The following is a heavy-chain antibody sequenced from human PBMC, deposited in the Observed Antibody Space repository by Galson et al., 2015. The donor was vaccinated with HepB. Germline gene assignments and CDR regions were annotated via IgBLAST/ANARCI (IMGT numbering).Heavy chain of an antibody. V-gene: IGHV3-7*01. CDR1: GFTFSSYW. D-gene: IGHD1-26*01. CDR2: INRDGSQK. CDR3: ARGGGGRSKLDFDY. J-gene: IGHJ4*02. Sequence: SLRLSCAASGFTFSSYWMDWVRQAPGKGLEWVANINRDGSQKYYVDSVKGRFTISRDDAKNSLYLQMNSLRAEDTAVYYCARGGGGRSKLDFDYWGQGTQVTVSS.